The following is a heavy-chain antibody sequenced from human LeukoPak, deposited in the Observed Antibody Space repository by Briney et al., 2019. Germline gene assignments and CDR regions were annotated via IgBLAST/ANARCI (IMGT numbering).Heavy chain of an antibody. CDR2: ISYDGSNE. Sequence: GGSLRLSCAASGFTFSYYGIHWVRQAPGKGLEWAALISYDGSNEYYADSVKGRFTISRDNSKNTLYLQMNSLRTDDTAIYYCTMNTYNTGWDYWGQGTLVTVSS. D-gene: IGHD1-14*01. CDR3: TMNTYNTGWDY. V-gene: IGHV3-30*03. J-gene: IGHJ4*02. CDR1: GFTFSYYG.